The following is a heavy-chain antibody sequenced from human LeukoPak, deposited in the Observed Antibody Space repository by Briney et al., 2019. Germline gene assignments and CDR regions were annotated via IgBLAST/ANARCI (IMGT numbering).Heavy chain of an antibody. D-gene: IGHD1-1*01. Sequence: PGGSLRLSCAASAFPFSSYSMNWVRQAPGKGLVWGSYISASGTNIYYLDSVKGRFTVSRDNAMDSLFLQTDRQRAEDKAVYYCVRVQGTYFDFWGRGTLVTVSS. V-gene: IGHV3-48*01. J-gene: IGHJ4*02. CDR3: VRVQGTYFDF. CDR2: ISASGTNI. CDR1: AFPFSSYS.